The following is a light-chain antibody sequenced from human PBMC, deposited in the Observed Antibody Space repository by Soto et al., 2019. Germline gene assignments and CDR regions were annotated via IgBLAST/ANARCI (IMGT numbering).Light chain of an antibody. Sequence: DIQMTQSPSTLSASAGDRVTLTCRASQSISSCLAWYQQKLGRAPRLLIYDASSIANGIPARFSGSGYGTEFTLTINSLQSEDFAVYYCQQYNTWPPTFGQGTKVDIK. J-gene: IGKJ1*01. V-gene: IGKV1-5*01. CDR3: QQYNTWPPT. CDR1: QSISSC. CDR2: DAS.